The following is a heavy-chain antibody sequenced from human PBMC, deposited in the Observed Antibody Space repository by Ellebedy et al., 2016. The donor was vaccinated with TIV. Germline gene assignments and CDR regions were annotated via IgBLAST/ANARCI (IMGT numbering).Heavy chain of an antibody. Sequence: GGSLRLXCEASGFRFSPYSMNWVRQAPGKGLEWVSYISGASNTIYYADSVKGRFTISRDNAKNSVYLQMSSLRVDDTAVYYCARGLHGSGSYHSGWFDPWGQGTLVTVSS. CDR1: GFRFSPYS. D-gene: IGHD3-10*01. CDR3: ARGLHGSGSYHSGWFDP. J-gene: IGHJ5*02. CDR2: ISGASNTI. V-gene: IGHV3-48*04.